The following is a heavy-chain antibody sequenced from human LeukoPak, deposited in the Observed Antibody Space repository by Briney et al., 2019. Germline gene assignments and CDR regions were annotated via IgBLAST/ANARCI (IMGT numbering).Heavy chain of an antibody. D-gene: IGHD4-17*01. J-gene: IGHJ4*02. Sequence: GRSLRLSCAASGFTFSSYGMHWVRQAPGKGLEWVAVISYDGSNKYYADSVKGRFTISIDNSKNTLYLQMNSLRAEDTAVYYCAKDGDYRSFDYWGQGTLVTVSS. V-gene: IGHV3-30*18. CDR1: GFTFSSYG. CDR3: AKDGDYRSFDY. CDR2: ISYDGSNK.